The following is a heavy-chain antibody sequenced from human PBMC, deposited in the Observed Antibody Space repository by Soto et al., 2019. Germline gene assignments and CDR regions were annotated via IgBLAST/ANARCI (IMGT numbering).Heavy chain of an antibody. D-gene: IGHD6-19*01. Sequence: QVQLQESGPGLVKPSGTLSLTCAVSGDSVSSPYYWCWVRQSPGKGLEWIGEVFHTGTTSYNPSRRSRVTISMDKSIHQFSLDLSSVTAADTAVYYCARSAGWYAIHAWGPGTLVIVSS. CDR3: ARSAGWYAIHA. J-gene: IGHJ5*02. V-gene: IGHV4-4*02. CDR1: GDSVSSPYY. CDR2: VFHTGTT.